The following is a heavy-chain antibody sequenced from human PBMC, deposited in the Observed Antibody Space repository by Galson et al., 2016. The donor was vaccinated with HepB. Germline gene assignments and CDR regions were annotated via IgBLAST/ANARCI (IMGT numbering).Heavy chain of an antibody. Sequence: SLRLSCAASGFTLGTYVMTWVRQAPGKGXXXVSXXXGXXXRISSPDSVXGRFTVSRDNSKNTLYLQMNSLRAEDTAVYYCTKGGDNYFDYWGQGTLVTVSS. CDR3: TKGGDNYFDY. D-gene: IGHD5-18*01. J-gene: IGHJ4*02. V-gene: IGHV3-23*01. CDR2: XXGXXXRI. CDR1: GFTLGTYV.